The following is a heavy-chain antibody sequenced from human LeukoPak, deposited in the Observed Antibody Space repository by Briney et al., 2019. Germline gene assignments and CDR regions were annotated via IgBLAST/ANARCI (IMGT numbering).Heavy chain of an antibody. CDR3: TRGGVEPFDY. Sequence: PGGSLRLSCAASRFTFSNYWMHWVRQAPGKGLVWVSRINPDGSSTSYADSVKGRFTIARDNAKNTVFLQMNTLGPEDTVVYYCTRGGVEPFDYWGQGTLVTVSS. CDR2: INPDGSST. V-gene: IGHV3-74*01. J-gene: IGHJ4*02. CDR1: RFTFSNYW.